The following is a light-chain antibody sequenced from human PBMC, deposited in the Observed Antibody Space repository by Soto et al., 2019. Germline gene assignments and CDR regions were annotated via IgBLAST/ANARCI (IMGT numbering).Light chain of an antibody. CDR1: QSISNN. V-gene: IGKV1-39*01. J-gene: IGKJ1*01. CDR3: QQSYSSPPT. Sequence: DIQMTQAPSSLSASVEDRVIISCRASQSISNNLNWYQQKPGKAPKLLIFAASSLQSGVPSRFSGSRSGPDFTLTISSLQPEDFATYYCQQSYSSPPTLGQGTKVDIK. CDR2: AAS.